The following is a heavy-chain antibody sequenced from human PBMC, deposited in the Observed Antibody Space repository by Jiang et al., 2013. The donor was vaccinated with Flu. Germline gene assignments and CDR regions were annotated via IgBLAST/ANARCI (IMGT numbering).Heavy chain of an antibody. V-gene: IGHV3-15*01. CDR1: GVILSNVW. J-gene: IGHJ4*02. CDR2: IKTKTDGETT. Sequence: SCVGSGVILSNVWMSWGSARLQGRGVEWVGRIKTKTDGETTDYAAPVKGRFIISRDDSKNALYLQMNSLKTEDTALYYCLYQSWGALQAFDYWGQGTLVSVSS. CDR3: LYQSWGALQAFDY. D-gene: IGHD3-16*01.